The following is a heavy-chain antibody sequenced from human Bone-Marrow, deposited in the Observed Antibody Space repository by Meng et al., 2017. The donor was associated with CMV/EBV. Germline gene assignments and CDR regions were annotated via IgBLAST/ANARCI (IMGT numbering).Heavy chain of an antibody. Sequence: GEYPMTPCAASGFTLTTHTMTWVHQAPGKGLEGVSCIGRRNSYIYYAESVKGRFNISRDNAENSLYLQMDSPRAEDTAVYYCARVAEYYDCSGYYSPRGLHFDYWGQGTLVTVSS. CDR3: ARVAEYYDCSGYYSPRGLHFDY. V-gene: IGHV3-21*01. J-gene: IGHJ4*02. D-gene: IGHD3-22*01. CDR2: IGRRNSYI. CDR1: GFTLTTHT.